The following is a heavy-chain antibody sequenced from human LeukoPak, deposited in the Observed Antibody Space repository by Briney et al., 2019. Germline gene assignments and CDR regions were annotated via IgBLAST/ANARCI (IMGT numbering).Heavy chain of an antibody. Sequence: SETLSLTCTVSGGSISSSSYYWGWIRQPPGKGLEWIGSIYQSGSTYYNPSLKSRVTISVDTSKNQFSLKLSSVTAADTAVYYCARLAWGRLDYWGQGTLVTVSS. D-gene: IGHD7-27*01. CDR3: ARLAWGRLDY. J-gene: IGHJ4*02. CDR1: GGSISSSSYY. V-gene: IGHV4-39*07. CDR2: IYQSGST.